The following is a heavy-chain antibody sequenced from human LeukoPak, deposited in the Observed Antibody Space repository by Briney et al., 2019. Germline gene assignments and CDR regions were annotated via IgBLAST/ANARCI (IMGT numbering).Heavy chain of an antibody. CDR1: GYTFTGYY. Sequence: ASVKVSCKASGYTFTGYYMHWVRQAPGQGLEWMGWINPNSGGTNYAQKFQGWVTMTRDTSISTAYMELSRLRSDDTAVYCCARDGPTLGYCSSTSCQSGMDVWGKGTTVTVSS. CDR3: ARDGPTLGYCSSTSCQSGMDV. V-gene: IGHV1-2*04. J-gene: IGHJ6*04. CDR2: INPNSGGT. D-gene: IGHD2-2*01.